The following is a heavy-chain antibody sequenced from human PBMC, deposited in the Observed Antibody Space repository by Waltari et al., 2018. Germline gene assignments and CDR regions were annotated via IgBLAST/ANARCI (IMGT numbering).Heavy chain of an antibody. CDR2: IYYSGST. D-gene: IGHD4-17*01. J-gene: IGHJ6*02. V-gene: IGHV4-31*03. Sequence: QVQLQESGPGLVKPSQTLSLTCTVSGGSISSGGYYWSWIRQHPGKGLEWIGYIYYSGSTYYNPSLKSRVTISVDTSKNQFSLKLSSVTAADTAVYYCSSGGYGDYDSLYYGMDVWGQGTTVTVSS. CDR3: SSGGYGDYDSLYYGMDV. CDR1: GGSISSGGYY.